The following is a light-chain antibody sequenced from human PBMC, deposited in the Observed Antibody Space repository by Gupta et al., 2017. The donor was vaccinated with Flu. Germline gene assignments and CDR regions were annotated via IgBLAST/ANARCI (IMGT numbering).Light chain of an antibody. J-gene: IGLJ1*01. CDR1: SSDVGGYNY. CDR3: NSYSTYTGTSYV. Sequence: QSALTQPASVSGSPGQSITISCTGTSSDVGGYNYVSWYQHYPGKAPKLIIYDISVRPSGVSDRFSGSKSGNTASLTISGLQGEDEADYYCNSYSTYTGTSYVFGTGTRVTVL. CDR2: DIS. V-gene: IGLV2-14*01.